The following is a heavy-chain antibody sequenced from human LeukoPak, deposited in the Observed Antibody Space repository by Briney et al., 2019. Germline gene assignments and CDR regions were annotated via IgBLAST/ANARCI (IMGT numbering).Heavy chain of an antibody. CDR3: AHSGRMATTAGDFDY. V-gene: IGHV2-5*02. CDR2: IYWDDDK. D-gene: IGHD5-24*01. CDR1: GFSLTTSGVG. Sequence: SGPTLVTPTQPLTLTCTFSGFSLTTSGVGVGWIRQPPGKALEWLALIYWDDDKRYSPSLKSRLTITKDTSKNQVVLKMTNMDPVDTATYYCAHSGRMATTAGDFDYWGQGTLVTVSS. J-gene: IGHJ4*02.